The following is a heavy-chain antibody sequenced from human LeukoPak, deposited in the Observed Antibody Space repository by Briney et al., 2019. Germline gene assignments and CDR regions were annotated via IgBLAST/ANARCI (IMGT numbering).Heavy chain of an antibody. CDR1: GFTVSSNY. Sequence: PGGSLRLSCAASGFTVSSNYMSWVRQAPGKGLEWVSVIYSGGSTYYAGSVKGRFTISRDNSKNTLYLQMNSLRAEDTAVYYCAREGLLDAFDIWGQGTMVTVSS. CDR2: IYSGGST. D-gene: IGHD2-15*01. CDR3: AREGLLDAFDI. J-gene: IGHJ3*02. V-gene: IGHV3-53*01.